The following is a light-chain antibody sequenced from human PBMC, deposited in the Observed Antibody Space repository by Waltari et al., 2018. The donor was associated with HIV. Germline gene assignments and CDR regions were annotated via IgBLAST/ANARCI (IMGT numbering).Light chain of an antibody. Sequence: QTVVTQEPSLPVSPGGTVTLTCGSSTGAVTNGYFPNWFQQKPGQAPMALLYSTSNKHSRTPARFSGALLGGKAALTLSGVQPEDEAEYYCLLYYGGANYVFGTGTKVTVL. V-gene: IGLV7-43*01. CDR1: TGAVTNGYF. J-gene: IGLJ1*01. CDR2: STS. CDR3: LLYYGGANYV.